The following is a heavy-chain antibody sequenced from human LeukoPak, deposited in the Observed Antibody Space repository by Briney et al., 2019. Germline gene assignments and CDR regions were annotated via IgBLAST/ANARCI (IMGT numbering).Heavy chain of an antibody. D-gene: IGHD3-10*01. J-gene: IGHJ3*02. CDR1: GFTFSSYA. CDR2: ISGSGGST. V-gene: IGHV3-23*01. Sequence: PGGSLRLSCAASGFTFSSYAMSWVRQAPGKGLEWVSAISGSGGSTYYADSVKGRFTISRDNSKNTLYLQMNSLRAEDTAVYYCAKPMVRGVINSDAFDIWGQGTMVTVSS. CDR3: AKPMVRGVINSDAFDI.